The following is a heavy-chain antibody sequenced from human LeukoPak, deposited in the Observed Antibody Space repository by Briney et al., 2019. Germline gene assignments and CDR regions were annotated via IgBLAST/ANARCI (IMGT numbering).Heavy chain of an antibody. CDR2: IIPIFGIA. Sequence: SVKVSCKASGGTFSSYAISWVRQAPGQGLEWMGRIIPIFGIANYAQKFQGRVTIIADKSTSTAYMELSSLRSEDTAVYYCAREGSMGLTGTYHFDYWGQGTLVTVSS. CDR3: AREGSMGLTGTYHFDY. V-gene: IGHV1-69*04. CDR1: GGTFSSYA. D-gene: IGHD1-7*01. J-gene: IGHJ4*02.